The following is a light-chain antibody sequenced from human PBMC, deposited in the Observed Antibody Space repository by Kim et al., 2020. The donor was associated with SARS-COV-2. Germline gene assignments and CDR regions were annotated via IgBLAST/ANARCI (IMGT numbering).Light chain of an antibody. CDR2: VDD. Sequence: TLPMPWPRRGGDIANECVQWYQLRPGSAPITRILVDDQRPSGVPDRFSGSIDTSSNSAFLTISGLRTEDEAEYYCQSHDHNTQVFGGGTKLTVL. CDR3: QSHDHNTQV. V-gene: IGLV6-57*03. CDR1: GGDIANEC. J-gene: IGLJ3*02.